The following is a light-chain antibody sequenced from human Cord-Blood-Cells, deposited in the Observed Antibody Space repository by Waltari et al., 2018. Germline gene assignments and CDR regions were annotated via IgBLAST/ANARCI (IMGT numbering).Light chain of an antibody. CDR1: QSVLYSPNNKNY. J-gene: IGKJ2*01. CDR3: QQDYSTPYT. CDR2: WAS. V-gene: IGKV4-1*01. Sequence: DIVMTQSPDSLAVSLGERATINCKSSQSVLYSPNNKNYLAWDQQKPGQPPKLRIYWASTRESGVPDRFSGSGSGTEFTLTISSLQAEDVAVYYCQQDYSTPYTFGQGTKLAIK.